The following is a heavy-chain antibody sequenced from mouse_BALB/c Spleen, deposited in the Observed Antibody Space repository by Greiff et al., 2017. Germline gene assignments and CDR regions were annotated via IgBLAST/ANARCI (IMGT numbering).Heavy chain of an antibody. V-gene: IGHV3-8*02. CDR1: GDSITSGY. CDR3: AFITTATYAMDY. J-gene: IGHJ4*01. Sequence: EVQRVESGPSLVKPSQTLSLTCSVTGDSITSGYWNWIRKFPGNKLEYMGYISYSGSTYYNPSLKSRISITRDTSKNQYYLQLNSVTTEDTATYYCAFITTATYAMDYWGQGTSVTVSS. CDR2: ISYSGST. D-gene: IGHD1-2*01.